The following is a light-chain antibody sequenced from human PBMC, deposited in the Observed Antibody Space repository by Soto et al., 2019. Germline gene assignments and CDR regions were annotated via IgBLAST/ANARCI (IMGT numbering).Light chain of an antibody. CDR2: GNS. V-gene: IGLV1-40*01. Sequence: QSVLTQPPSGSGDPGQRVHISCTVSSSNIGAGYDVHWYQQLPGTAPKLLIYGNSNRPSGVPDRFSGSKSGTSASLAITGLQAEDEADYYCQSYDSSLSGYVVFGGGTKVTVL. CDR3: QSYDSSLSGYVV. CDR1: SSNIGAGYD. J-gene: IGLJ2*01.